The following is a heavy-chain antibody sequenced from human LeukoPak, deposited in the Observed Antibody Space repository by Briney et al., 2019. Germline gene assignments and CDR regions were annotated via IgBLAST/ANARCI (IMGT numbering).Heavy chain of an antibody. J-gene: IGHJ3*02. CDR1: GFTFSSYA. CDR3: AKDRGFMGITMVRGVITRAFDI. Sequence: GGSLRLSCAASGFTFSSYAMSWVRQAPGKGLEWVSAISGSGGSTYYADSVKGRFTISRDNSKNTLYLQMNSLRAEDTAVYYCAKDRGFMGITMVRGVITRAFDIWGQGTMVTVSS. V-gene: IGHV3-23*01. D-gene: IGHD3-10*01. CDR2: ISGSGGST.